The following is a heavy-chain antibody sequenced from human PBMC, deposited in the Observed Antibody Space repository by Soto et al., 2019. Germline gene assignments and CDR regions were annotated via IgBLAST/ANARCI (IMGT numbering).Heavy chain of an antibody. CDR2: INAGNGNT. D-gene: IGHD5-18*01. CDR3: ARDEEDTAMANWFDP. V-gene: IGHV1-3*01. Sequence: ASVKVSCKASGYTFTSYAMHWVRQAPGQRLEWMGWINAGNGNTKYSQKFQGRVTITRDTSASTAYMELSSLRSEDTAVYYCARDEEDTAMANWFDPWGQGTLVTVSS. J-gene: IGHJ5*02. CDR1: GYTFTSYA.